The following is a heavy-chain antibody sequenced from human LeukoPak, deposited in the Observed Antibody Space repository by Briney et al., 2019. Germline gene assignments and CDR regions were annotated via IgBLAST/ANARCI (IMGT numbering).Heavy chain of an antibody. CDR3: AREGITMVH. Sequence: LSLTCAVYGGSFSGYYWSWIRQPPGKGLEWVSYISSSTSTIYYADSVKGRFTISRDNAKNSLYLQMNSLRAEDTAVYYCAREGITMVHWGQGTLVTVSS. V-gene: IGHV3-11*04. CDR2: ISSSTSTI. J-gene: IGHJ4*02. D-gene: IGHD3-10*01. CDR1: GGSFSGYY.